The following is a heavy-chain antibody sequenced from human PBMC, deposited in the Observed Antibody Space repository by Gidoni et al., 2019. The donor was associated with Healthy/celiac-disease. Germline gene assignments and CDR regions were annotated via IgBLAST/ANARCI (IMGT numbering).Heavy chain of an antibody. Sequence: EVQLLESGGGLVQPGGSLRLSCAASGFTFSSYAMSWVRQAPGKGLEWCSAISGRGGSTDYADSVKGRFTISRDNSKNTLYLQMNSLRAEDTAVYYCAKAEYYDFWSGYYEDYWGQGTLVTVSS. CDR1: GFTFSSYA. CDR2: ISGRGGST. D-gene: IGHD3-3*01. V-gene: IGHV3-23*01. CDR3: AKAEYYDFWSGYYEDY. J-gene: IGHJ4*02.